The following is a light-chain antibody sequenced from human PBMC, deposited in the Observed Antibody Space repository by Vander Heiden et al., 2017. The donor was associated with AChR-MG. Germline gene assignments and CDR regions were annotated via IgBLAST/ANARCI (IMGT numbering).Light chain of an antibody. J-gene: IGKJ5*01. CDR1: QSISSW. CDR2: KAS. CDR3: QQYSSFPVT. Sequence: DIHMTQSPSTLSASVGDSVTITCRASQSISSWLSWYQQKPGKAPKMLIDKASSLESGVPSRFGGSGSGTEFTLTISSLQPEDFETYYCQQYSSFPVTFGQGTRLDIK. V-gene: IGKV1-5*03.